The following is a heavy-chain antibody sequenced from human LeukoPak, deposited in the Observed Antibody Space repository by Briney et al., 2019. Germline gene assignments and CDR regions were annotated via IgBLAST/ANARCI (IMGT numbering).Heavy chain of an antibody. CDR2: INPNSGCT. Sequence: ASVKLSCKASGYTLTGYYMQWDRQAPGQGLEWMGWINPNSGCTNYAQNFQGRVTMTRDTSISTAYMELRGLISDDTAVYYCARVYGSGSPWMNFDPWGQGTLVTVSS. CDR1: GYTLTGYY. D-gene: IGHD3-10*01. V-gene: IGHV1-2*02. J-gene: IGHJ5*02. CDR3: ARVYGSGSPWMNFDP.